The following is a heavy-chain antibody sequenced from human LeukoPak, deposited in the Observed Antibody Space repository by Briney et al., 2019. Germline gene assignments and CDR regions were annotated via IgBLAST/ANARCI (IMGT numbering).Heavy chain of an antibody. D-gene: IGHD3-22*01. CDR1: GYTFTSYY. Sequence: ASVKVSCKASGYTFTSYYMHWVRQAPGQGLEWMGIINPSGGSTSYAQKFQGRVTMTRDTSTSTVYMELSGLRSEDTAVYYCARVDYYDSSGYWGGFDPWGQGTLVTVSS. J-gene: IGHJ5*02. CDR2: INPSGGST. V-gene: IGHV1-46*01. CDR3: ARVDYYDSSGYWGGFDP.